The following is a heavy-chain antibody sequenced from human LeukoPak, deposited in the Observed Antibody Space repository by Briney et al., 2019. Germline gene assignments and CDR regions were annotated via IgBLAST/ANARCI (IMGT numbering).Heavy chain of an antibody. V-gene: IGHV4-4*02. Sequence: PSETLSLTCAVSGDSISSGNWWNWVRQSPGQGLEWIGETYHSGSPRYNPSLKSRVTISVDKSKNQSSLKMFAVTAADTALYYCARGGVFGFDYWGQGSLVTVSS. J-gene: IGHJ4*02. D-gene: IGHD3-3*01. CDR1: GDSISSGNW. CDR3: ARGGVFGFDY. CDR2: TYHSGSP.